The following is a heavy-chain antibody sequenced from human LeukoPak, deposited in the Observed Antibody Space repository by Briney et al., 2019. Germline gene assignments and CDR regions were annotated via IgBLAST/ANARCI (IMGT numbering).Heavy chain of an antibody. Sequence: GGSLRLSCAASGFTFDDYAMHWVRQAPGKGLEWVSLTSWDGGSTYYADSVKGRFTISRDNSKNSLYLQMNSLRAEDTALYYCAKTITGTVYGAFYIWGQGTMVTVSS. D-gene: IGHD1/OR15-1a*01. CDR3: AKTITGTVYGAFYI. CDR1: GFTFDDYA. J-gene: IGHJ3*02. CDR2: TSWDGGST. V-gene: IGHV3-43D*03.